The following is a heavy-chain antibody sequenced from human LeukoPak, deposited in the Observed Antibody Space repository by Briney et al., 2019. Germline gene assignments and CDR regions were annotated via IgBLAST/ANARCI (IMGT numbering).Heavy chain of an antibody. CDR3: AKVGSILTGYYPTRGWFDP. CDR1: GFTFSSYA. D-gene: IGHD3-9*01. V-gene: IGHV3-23*01. CDR2: ISGSGGST. Sequence: GGSLRLSCAASGFTFSSYAMSWVRQARGKGLEWVSAISGSGGSTYYADSVKGRFTISRDNSKNTLYLQMNSLRAEDTAVYYCAKVGSILTGYYPTRGWFDPWGQGTLVTVSS. J-gene: IGHJ5*02.